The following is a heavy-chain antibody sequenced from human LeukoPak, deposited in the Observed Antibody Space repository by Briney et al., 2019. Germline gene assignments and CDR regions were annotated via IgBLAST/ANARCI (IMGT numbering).Heavy chain of an antibody. V-gene: IGHV3-13*01. Sequence: GGSLRLSCVASGFTFINYDMHWVRQATGKGLEWVSSIGPTGESYYPGSVKGRLTISRENARNSLHLQMNSLKVEDTAAYYCVRAGYSSGWYRFDYWGQGILVTVSS. D-gene: IGHD6-19*01. CDR2: IGPTGES. CDR1: GFTFINYD. J-gene: IGHJ4*02. CDR3: VRAGYSSGWYRFDY.